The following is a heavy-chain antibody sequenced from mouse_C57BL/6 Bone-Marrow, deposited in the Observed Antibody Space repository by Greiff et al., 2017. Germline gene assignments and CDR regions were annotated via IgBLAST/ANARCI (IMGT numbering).Heavy chain of an antibody. CDR1: GYAFSSYW. CDR3: ARGDYPGLVAY. CDR2: IYPGDGDT. V-gene: IGHV1-80*01. J-gene: IGHJ3*01. D-gene: IGHD5-5*01. Sequence: QVHVKQSGAELVKPGASVKISCKASGYAFSSYWMNWVKQRPGKGLEWIGQIYPGDGDTNYNGKFKGKATLTADKSSSTAYMQLSSLTSEDSAVYFCARGDYPGLVAYWGQGTLVTVSA.